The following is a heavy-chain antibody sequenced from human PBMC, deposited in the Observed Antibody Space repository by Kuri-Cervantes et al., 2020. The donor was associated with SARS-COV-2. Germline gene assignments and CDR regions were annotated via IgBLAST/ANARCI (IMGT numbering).Heavy chain of an antibody. Sequence: GESLKISCVASGFTFSNYVMSWVRQAPGKGLEWVPAISDSDGSTYFADSVKGRFTISRDNSKNTLFLQMNSLRAEDTAVYYCAREFYYDSSGYYYGGALDYWGQGTLVTDSS. CDR1: GFTFSNYV. J-gene: IGHJ4*02. CDR2: ISDSDGST. CDR3: AREFYYDSSGYYYGGALDY. V-gene: IGHV3-23*01. D-gene: IGHD3-22*01.